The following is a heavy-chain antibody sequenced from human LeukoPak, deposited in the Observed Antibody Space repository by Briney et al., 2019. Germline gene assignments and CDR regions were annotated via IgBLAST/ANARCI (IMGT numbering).Heavy chain of an antibody. V-gene: IGHV3-64*04. Sequence: PGGSLRLSCSASGFTFSTYIMHWVRQAPGKGLETVSAITGNGGSTFYADSVKGRFTISRDNSKNTLYLQMNTLRGEDTAVYYCAGGYGNWFDPWGQGILVTVSS. D-gene: IGHD5-18*01. J-gene: IGHJ5*02. CDR2: ITGNGGST. CDR3: AGGYGNWFDP. CDR1: GFTFSTYI.